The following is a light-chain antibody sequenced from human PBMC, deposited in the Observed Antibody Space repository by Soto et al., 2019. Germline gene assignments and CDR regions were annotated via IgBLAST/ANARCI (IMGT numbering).Light chain of an antibody. V-gene: IGKV1-5*01. J-gene: IGKJ1*01. CDR1: QSISSW. CDR3: QQYNSYWT. CDR2: DAS. Sequence: DIQMTQSPSTLSASVGDRVTISCRASQSISSWLAWYQQKPGKAPKLLIYDASNLESGVPSRFRGSGSGTEFTLTISSLQPDDFATYFCQQYNSYWTVGQGTKVDIK.